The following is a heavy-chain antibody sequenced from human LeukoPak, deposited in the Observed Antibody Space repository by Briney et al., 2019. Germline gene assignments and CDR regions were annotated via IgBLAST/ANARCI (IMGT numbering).Heavy chain of an antibody. D-gene: IGHD4-17*01. CDR3: ARATYGDYGVDY. CDR2: IYHSGST. CDR1: GGSISSGGYS. V-gene: IGHV4-30-2*01. J-gene: IGHJ4*02. Sequence: SQTLSLTCAVSGGSISSGGYSWSWIRQPPGKGLEWIGYIYHSGSTNYNPSLKSRVTISVDTSKNQFSPKLSSVTAADTAVYYCARATYGDYGVDYWGQGTLVTVSS.